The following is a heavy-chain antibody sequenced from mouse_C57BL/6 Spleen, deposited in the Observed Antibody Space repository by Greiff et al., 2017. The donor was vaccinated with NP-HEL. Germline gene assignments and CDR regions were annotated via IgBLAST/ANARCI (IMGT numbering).Heavy chain of an antibody. D-gene: IGHD2-2*01. CDR1: GFTFSSYG. V-gene: IGHV5-6*01. J-gene: IGHJ4*01. CDR2: ISSGGSYT. CDR3: ARHRGYDGGFYAMDY. Sequence: EVKLMESGGDLVKPGGSLKLSCAASGFTFSSYGMSWVRPTPDKRLEWVATISSGGSYTYYPDSVKGRFTISRDNAKHTLYLQMSSLKSENTAMYYCARHRGYDGGFYAMDYWGQGTSVTVSS.